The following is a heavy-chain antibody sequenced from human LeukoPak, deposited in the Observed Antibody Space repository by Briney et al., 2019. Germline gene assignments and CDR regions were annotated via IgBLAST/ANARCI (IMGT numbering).Heavy chain of an antibody. Sequence: SAKVSCKASGGTFSSYAISWVRQAPGQGLEWMGGIIPIFGTANYAQKFQGRVTITADESTSTAYMELSSLRSEDTAVYYCAAEDSGYDSYYYYGMDVWGKGTTVTVSS. J-gene: IGHJ6*04. CDR3: AAEDSGYDSYYYYGMDV. V-gene: IGHV1-69*01. CDR2: IIPIFGTA. CDR1: GGTFSSYA. D-gene: IGHD5-12*01.